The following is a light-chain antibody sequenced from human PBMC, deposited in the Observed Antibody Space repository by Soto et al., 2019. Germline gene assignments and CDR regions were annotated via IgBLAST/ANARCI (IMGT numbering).Light chain of an antibody. CDR3: QQTYTTPLT. CDR2: DAS. CDR1: RDIRDF. J-gene: IGKJ4*01. Sequence: EIQMTQSPSSLSVSVGDRVTITCQASRDIRDFLNWYQQKPGKAPKLLIFDASNLEEGVPPRFSGSGSGTYFTLTISSLQPEDFATYYCQQTYTTPLTFGGGTKVDIK. V-gene: IGKV1-39*01.